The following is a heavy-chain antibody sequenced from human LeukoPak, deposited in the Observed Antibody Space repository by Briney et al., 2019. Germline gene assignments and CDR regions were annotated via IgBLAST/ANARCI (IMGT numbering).Heavy chain of an antibody. Sequence: GGSLRLSCAASGFTFSSYSMNWVRQAPGKGLEWVSSISSSSSYIYYADSVKGRFTISRDNAKNSLYLQLNSLRAEDTAVYYCARDPIAAAGSTDYWGQGTLVTVSS. CDR1: GFTFSSYS. J-gene: IGHJ4*02. V-gene: IGHV3-21*01. CDR2: ISSSSSYI. CDR3: ARDPIAAAGSTDY. D-gene: IGHD6-13*01.